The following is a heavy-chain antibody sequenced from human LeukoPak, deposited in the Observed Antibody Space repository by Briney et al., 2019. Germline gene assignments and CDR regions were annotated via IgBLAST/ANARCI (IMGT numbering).Heavy chain of an antibody. CDR1: GFTFSTYW. J-gene: IGHJ4*02. V-gene: IGHV3-23*01. D-gene: IGHD5-18*01. CDR3: AKGDTAMAMGYYFDY. Sequence: GGSLRLSCAASGFTFSTYWMHWVRQAPGKGLEWVSAISGSGGSTYYADSVKGRFTISRDNSKNTLYLQMNSLRAGDTAVYYCAKGDTAMAMGYYFDYWGQGTLVTVSS. CDR2: ISGSGGST.